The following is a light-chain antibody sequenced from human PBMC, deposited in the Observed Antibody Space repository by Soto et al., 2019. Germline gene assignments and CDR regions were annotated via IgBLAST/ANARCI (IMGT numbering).Light chain of an antibody. Sequence: DIQMTQSPSSLSASVGDRVTITCRASQSISNNLNWYKQKPGKAPNLLIYGASSLHTGVPSRFSGSGSGTDFTLTISSLQPEDFATYYCQQSYSTPPYTFGQGTKLDI. J-gene: IGKJ2*01. CDR2: GAS. CDR3: QQSYSTPPYT. V-gene: IGKV1-39*01. CDR1: QSISNN.